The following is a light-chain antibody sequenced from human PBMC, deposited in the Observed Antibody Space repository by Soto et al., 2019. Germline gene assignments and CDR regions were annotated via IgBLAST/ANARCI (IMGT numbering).Light chain of an antibody. V-gene: IGKV2-28*01. CDR2: LGF. J-gene: IGKJ4*01. CDR3: MQALQTPLT. Sequence: DIVMTQSPLSLPVTPGEPASISCRSSQSLLHKNGYNHLDWYLQKPGQSPQLLIYLGFKRASGVPDRLSGSGSGTDFTLKISRVEAEDVGVYYCMQALQTPLTFGGGTKVEIK. CDR1: QSLLHKNGYNH.